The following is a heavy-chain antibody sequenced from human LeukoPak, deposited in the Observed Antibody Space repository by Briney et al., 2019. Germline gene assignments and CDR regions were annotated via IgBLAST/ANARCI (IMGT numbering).Heavy chain of an antibody. CDR1: GGSISSHY. CDR2: IYTTGST. J-gene: IGHJ4*02. V-gene: IGHV4-4*07. D-gene: IGHD3-10*01. CDR3: ASGGGEFRIDY. Sequence: SETLSLTCSVSGGSISSHYWSWIRQPAGKGLEWIGRIYTTGSTNYNPSLKSRATMSVDTSKNQFSLKLNSVTAADTAMYYCASGGGEFRIDYWGQGTLVTVSS.